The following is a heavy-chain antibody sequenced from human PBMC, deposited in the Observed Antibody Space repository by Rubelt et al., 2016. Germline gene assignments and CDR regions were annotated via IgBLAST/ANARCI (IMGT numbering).Heavy chain of an antibody. Sequence: QVQLQESGPGLVKPSETLSLTCTVSGGSISSYYWSWIRQPPGKGLEWIGYIYYSESTNYNPSLKSRVTISVDTSKNQFSLKLSSVTAADTAVYYCARQGLGYYVGIYAFDIWGQGTMVTVSS. D-gene: IGHD3-10*02. J-gene: IGHJ3*02. CDR2: IYYSEST. V-gene: IGHV4-59*08. CDR1: GGSISSYY. CDR3: ARQGLGYYVGIYAFDI.